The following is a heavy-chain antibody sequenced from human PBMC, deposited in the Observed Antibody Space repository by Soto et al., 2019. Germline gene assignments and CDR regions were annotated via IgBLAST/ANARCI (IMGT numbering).Heavy chain of an antibody. J-gene: IGHJ4*02. Sequence: VGSLRLSCAASWFNFSGSVIHWVRQASGKGLEWVGRIRSKGYNYATGYAASVKGRFTISRDDSKNTAYLQMDSLKSEDTAVYFCTRLVVWGQGSLVTVSS. V-gene: IGHV3-73*01. D-gene: IGHD2-15*01. CDR3: TRLVV. CDR2: IRSKGYNYAT. CDR1: WFNFSGSV.